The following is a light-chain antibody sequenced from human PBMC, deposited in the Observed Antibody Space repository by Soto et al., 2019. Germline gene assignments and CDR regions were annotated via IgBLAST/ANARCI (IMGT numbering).Light chain of an antibody. V-gene: IGLV1-40*01. CDR2: RNN. J-gene: IGLJ2*01. CDR1: SSNIGSGFD. CDR3: HSYDISLSGMV. Sequence: QAVVTQPPSVSGAPGQAVTISCAGRSSNIGSGFDVHWYQQLPGTAPKLLIYRNNNRPSGVPDRFFGSKSGTSASLAIIGLQPEDEADYYCHSYDISLSGMVFGGGTKVTVL.